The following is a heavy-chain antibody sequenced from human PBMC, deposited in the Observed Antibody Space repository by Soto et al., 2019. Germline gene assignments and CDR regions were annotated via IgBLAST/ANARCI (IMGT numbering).Heavy chain of an antibody. CDR1: GGGNLRDYR. Sequence: VASVKVSCKASGGGNLRDYRTTWVRRAPGQGLEWMGGIIPKLGSANYAQNFQGRVTVTADESTNTVYVELRSLRSDDTAVYYCARGGDGSNFGAVYWGQGTPVTVSS. CDR3: ARGGDGSNFGAVY. V-gene: IGHV1-69*13. CDR2: IIPKLGSA. J-gene: IGHJ4*02. D-gene: IGHD2-21*01.